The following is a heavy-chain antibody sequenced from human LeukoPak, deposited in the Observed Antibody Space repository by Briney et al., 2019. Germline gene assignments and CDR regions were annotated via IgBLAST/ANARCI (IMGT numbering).Heavy chain of an antibody. Sequence: SETLSLTCTVSGGSISCYYWSWIRQPPGKGLEWIGYMYYSGSTNYNPSLKSRVTISVDTSKNQFSLKLSSVTAADTAVYYCARGRLYYYDSGGYYYFDYWGQGTLVTVSS. CDR3: ARGRLYYYDSGGYYYFDY. J-gene: IGHJ4*02. D-gene: IGHD3-22*01. CDR1: GGSISCYY. V-gene: IGHV4-59*12. CDR2: MYYSGST.